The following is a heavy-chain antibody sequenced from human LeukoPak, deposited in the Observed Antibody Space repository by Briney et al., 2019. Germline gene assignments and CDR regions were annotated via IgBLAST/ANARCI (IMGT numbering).Heavy chain of an antibody. V-gene: IGHV1-2*02. Sequence: GASVKVSCKASGYTFTGYYMHWVRQAPGQGLEWMGWINPNSGGTNYAQKFQGRVTMTRDTSISTAYMELSRLRSDDTAVYYCARESQSRPYSGYDHLETDYWGQGTLVTVSS. J-gene: IGHJ4*02. CDR1: GYTFTGYY. CDR2: INPNSGGT. D-gene: IGHD5-12*01. CDR3: ARESQSRPYSGYDHLETDY.